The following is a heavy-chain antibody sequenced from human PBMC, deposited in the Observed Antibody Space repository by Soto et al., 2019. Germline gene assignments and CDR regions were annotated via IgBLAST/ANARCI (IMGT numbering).Heavy chain of an antibody. CDR1: GYSFTSYW. CDR3: ARPYYDSSSFDAFDI. J-gene: IGHJ3*02. CDR2: IYPGDSDT. Sequence: PAESLKISCKGSGYSFTSYWIGWVRQMPGKGLEWMGIIYPGDSDTRYSPSFQGQVTISADKSISTAYLQWSSLKASDTAMYYCARPYYDSSSFDAFDIWGQGTMVTVSS. V-gene: IGHV5-51*01. D-gene: IGHD3-22*01.